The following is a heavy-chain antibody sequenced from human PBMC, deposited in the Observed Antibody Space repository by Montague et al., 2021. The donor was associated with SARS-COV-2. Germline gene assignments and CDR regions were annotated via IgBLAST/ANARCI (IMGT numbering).Heavy chain of an antibody. J-gene: IGHJ4*02. CDR2: IYYSGST. V-gene: IGHV4-59*01. CDR1: GRSISSYY. CDR3: AREGEGYSSSWWIDY. Sequence: SETLSLTCTVSGRSISSYYWSWIRQPPGKGLEWIGYIYYSGSTNYDPSLKSRVTISVDTSKNQFSLKLSSVTAADTAVYYCAREGEGYSSSWWIDYWGQGTLVTVSS. D-gene: IGHD6-13*01.